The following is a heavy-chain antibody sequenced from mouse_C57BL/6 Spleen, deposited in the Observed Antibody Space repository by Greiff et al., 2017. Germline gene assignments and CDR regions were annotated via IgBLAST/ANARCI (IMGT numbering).Heavy chain of an antibody. CDR1: GYTFTSYW. D-gene: IGHD2-3*01. V-gene: IGHV1-69*01. CDR2: IDPSDSYT. J-gene: IGHJ3*01. CDR3: ARGVTPAWFAY. Sequence: QVQLQQPGAELVMPGASVKLSCKASGYTFTSYWMHWVKQRPGQGLEWIGEIDPSDSYTNYNQKFKGKSTWTVDKSSSTAYMQLSSLTSEDSAVYYCARGVTPAWFAYWGQGTLVTVSA.